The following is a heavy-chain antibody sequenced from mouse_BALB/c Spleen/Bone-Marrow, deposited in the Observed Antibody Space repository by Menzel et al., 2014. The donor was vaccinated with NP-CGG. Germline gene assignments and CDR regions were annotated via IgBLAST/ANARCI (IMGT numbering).Heavy chain of an antibody. D-gene: IGHD2-1*01. V-gene: IGHV1-7*01. CDR3: ARKGYGNYHYYAMDY. Sequence: VMLVESGAELAKPGASVKMSCKASGYTFTNYWMHWIKQRPGQGLEWIGYINPSTGYTEYNQKFKDKATLTADKSSSTAYMQLSSLTSEDSAVYCCARKGYGNYHYYAMDYWGQGTSVTVSS. CDR1: GYTFTNYW. CDR2: INPSTGYT. J-gene: IGHJ4*01.